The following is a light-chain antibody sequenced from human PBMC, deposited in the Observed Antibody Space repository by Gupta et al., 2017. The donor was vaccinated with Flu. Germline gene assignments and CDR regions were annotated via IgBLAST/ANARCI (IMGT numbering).Light chain of an antibody. CDR3: CSYAGSSTWV. Sequence: QSALTPPASVSGSPGQATTLSCTATSSDVGSYNLVSWYQQHPGKAPKLMIFEGSKRPSGISNRFSGSKSGNTASLTISGLQAEDEADYYCCSYAGSSTWVFGGGTKLTVL. J-gene: IGLJ3*02. CDR1: SSDVGSYNL. CDR2: EGS. V-gene: IGLV2-23*01.